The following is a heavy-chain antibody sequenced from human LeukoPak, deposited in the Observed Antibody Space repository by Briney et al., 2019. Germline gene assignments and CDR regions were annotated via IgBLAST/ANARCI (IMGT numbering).Heavy chain of an antibody. Sequence: PGGSLRLSCAASGFTFSSYSMNWVRQAPGKGLEWVSYISSSSSTIYYADSVKGRFTISGDNAKNSLYLQMNSLRDEDTAVYYCARSPTSAAYYYYGMDVWGQGTTVTVSS. D-gene: IGHD1-26*01. CDR3: ARSPTSAAYYYYGMDV. J-gene: IGHJ6*02. CDR1: GFTFSSYS. CDR2: ISSSSSTI. V-gene: IGHV3-48*02.